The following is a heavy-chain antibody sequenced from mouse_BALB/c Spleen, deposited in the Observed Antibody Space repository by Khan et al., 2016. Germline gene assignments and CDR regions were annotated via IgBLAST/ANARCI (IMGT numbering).Heavy chain of an antibody. V-gene: IGHV3-1*02. D-gene: IGHD2-2*01. J-gene: IGHJ2*01. CDR3: AGVTTGDYFDY. CDR2: IHYSGST. CDR1: GYSIISGYS. Sequence: EVQLQESGPDLVKPSQSLSLTCTVTGYSIISGYSWHWIRQFPGNKLEWMAYIHYSGSTNYNPSLKSRFSLTRDTSKNRFILKLNSVTTEDTATYYCAGVTTGDYFDYWGQGTTLTGSS.